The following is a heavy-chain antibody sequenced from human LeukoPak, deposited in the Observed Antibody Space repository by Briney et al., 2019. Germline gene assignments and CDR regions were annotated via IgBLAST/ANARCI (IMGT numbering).Heavy chain of an antibody. CDR1: GFTFSSYA. CDR2: ISSSGSTI. Sequence: PGGSLRLSCAASGFTFSSYAMSWIRQAPGKGLEWVSYISSSGSTIYYADSVKGRFTISRDNAKNSLYLQMNSLRAEDTAVYYCARSTMVRGVIIPFDYWGQGTLVTVSS. J-gene: IGHJ4*02. D-gene: IGHD3-10*01. V-gene: IGHV3-11*01. CDR3: ARSTMVRGVIIPFDY.